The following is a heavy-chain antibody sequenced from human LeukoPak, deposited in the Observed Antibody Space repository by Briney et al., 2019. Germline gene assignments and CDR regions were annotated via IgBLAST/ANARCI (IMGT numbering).Heavy chain of an antibody. CDR3: ARGLRDSGYDYYYYMDV. CDR2: IYHSGST. D-gene: IGHD5-12*01. CDR1: GYSISSGYY. V-gene: IGHV4-38-2*02. J-gene: IGHJ6*03. Sequence: SETLSLTRTVSGYSISSGYYWGWIRQPPGKGLEWIGSIYHSGSTYYNPSLKSRVTISVDTSKNQFSLKLSSVTAADTAVYYCARGLRDSGYDYYYYMDVWGKGTTVTVSS.